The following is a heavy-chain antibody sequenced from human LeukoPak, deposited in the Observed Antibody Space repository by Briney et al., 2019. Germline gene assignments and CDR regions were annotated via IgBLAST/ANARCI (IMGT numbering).Heavy chain of an antibody. CDR1: GGSISSYY. Sequence: SETLSLTCTVSGGSISSYYWSWIRQPPGKGLEWIGYIYYSGSTNYNPSLKSRVTISVDTSKNQFSLKLSSVTAADTAVYYCAREGSAGGSGSYYNYWGQGTLVTVSS. CDR2: IYYSGST. CDR3: AREGSAGGSGSYYNY. V-gene: IGHV4-59*01. J-gene: IGHJ4*02. D-gene: IGHD3-10*01.